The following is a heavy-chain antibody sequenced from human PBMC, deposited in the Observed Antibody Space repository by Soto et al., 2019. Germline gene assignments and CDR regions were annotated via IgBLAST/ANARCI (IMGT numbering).Heavy chain of an antibody. CDR1: GFPCSIYS. CDR3: ARSVEGHFDY. V-gene: IGHV3-48*02. CDR2: ITSDTNTI. Sequence: EVQLVESGGGLVQPGGSLRLTCVASGFPCSIYSMNWVHQTPGKGLEWSSYITSDTNTIKYADSVKGRFTISRDNAKNLVYLQMNSLRDEDTAVYFCARSVEGHFDYWGQGTVVTVSS. J-gene: IGHJ4*02. D-gene: IGHD6-19*01.